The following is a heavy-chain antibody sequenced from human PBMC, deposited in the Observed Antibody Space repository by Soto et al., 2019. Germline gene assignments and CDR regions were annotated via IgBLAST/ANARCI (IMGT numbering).Heavy chain of an antibody. CDR1: GFSLSTSGVG. J-gene: IGHJ2*01. CDR3: AHMPYSSSWYPLAYWYFDL. V-gene: IGHV2-5*02. CDR2: IYWDDDK. D-gene: IGHD6-13*01. Sequence: QITLKESGPTLVKPTQTLTLTCTFSGFSLSTSGVGVGWIRQPPGKALEWLALIYWDDDKRYSPSLKSRLTITKDTSKNQVVLKMTNMDPVDTATYYCAHMPYSSSWYPLAYWYFDLWGRGTLVTVSS.